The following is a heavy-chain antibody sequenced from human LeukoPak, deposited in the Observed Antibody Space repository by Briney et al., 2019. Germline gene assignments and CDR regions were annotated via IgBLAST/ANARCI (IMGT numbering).Heavy chain of an antibody. CDR2: ISAYNGNT. CDR1: GYTFTSYG. V-gene: IGHV1-18*01. J-gene: IGHJ4*02. D-gene: IGHD5-18*01. CDR3: ARRAIPPSYSQNDY. Sequence: ASVKVSCKASGYTFTSYGISWVRQAPGQGLEWMGWISAYNGNTNYAQKLQGRVTMTTDTSTSTAYMELRSLRSDDTAVYYCARRAIPPSYSQNDYWGQGTLVTVSS.